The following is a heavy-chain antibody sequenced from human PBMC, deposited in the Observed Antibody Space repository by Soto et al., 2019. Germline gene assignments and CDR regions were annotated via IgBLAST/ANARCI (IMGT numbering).Heavy chain of an antibody. CDR2: ISRDGSYI. V-gene: IGHV3-30*04. CDR1: GFTFSRHA. J-gene: IGHJ5*01. Sequence: LRLSCAASGFTFSRHAIHWVRLTPGRGLEWVLAISRDGSYIYYTDSVKGRFTVSRDNSKNTVFVQMNRLIPDDTALYFCARTRNGGVADAFDSWGQGTRVTVSS. CDR3: ARTRNGGVADAFDS. D-gene: IGHD3-3*01.